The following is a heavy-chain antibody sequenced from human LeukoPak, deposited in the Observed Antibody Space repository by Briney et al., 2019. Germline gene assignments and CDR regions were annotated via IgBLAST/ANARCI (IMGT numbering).Heavy chain of an antibody. CDR1: GFTFSSYG. Sequence: GGSLRLSCAASGFTFSSYGMHWVRQAPGKGLEWVAVISYDGSNKYYADSVKGRFTISRDNAKNSLYLQMNSLRAEDTAVYYCARDPPYYYGSGSYYRYWGQGTLVTVSS. J-gene: IGHJ4*02. CDR2: ISYDGSNK. CDR3: ARDPPYYYGSGSYYRY. V-gene: IGHV3-30*03. D-gene: IGHD3-10*01.